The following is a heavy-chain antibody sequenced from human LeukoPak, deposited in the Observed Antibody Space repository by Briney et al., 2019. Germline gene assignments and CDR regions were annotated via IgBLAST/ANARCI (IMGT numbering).Heavy chain of an antibody. CDR3: AKSSEDKFDFWSCSYTTYYYYYMDV. CDR1: GFTLSSYA. D-gene: IGHD3-3*01. V-gene: IGHV3-23*01. J-gene: IGHJ6*03. Sequence: GGSLRLXCTASGFTLSSYAMSWVRQAPGKGLEWVSTIGGSGGSTYYADSVKGRFAISTDNSKHRLYLQMNSLRAEDTALYYCAKSSEDKFDFWSCSYTTYYYYYMDVWGKGATVTVSS. CDR2: IGGSGGST.